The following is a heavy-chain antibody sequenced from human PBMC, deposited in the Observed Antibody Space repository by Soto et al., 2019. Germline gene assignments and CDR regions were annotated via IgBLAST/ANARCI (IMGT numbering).Heavy chain of an antibody. CDR3: DSGSYYYYYGMDV. D-gene: IGHD1-26*01. J-gene: IGHJ6*02. Sequence: PSETLSLTCTVSGGSISSSSYYWGWIRHPPGKGLEWIGSIYYSGSTYYNPSLKSRVTISVDTSKNQFSLKLSSVTAADTAVYYCDSGSYYYYYGMDVWGQGTTVTVSS. V-gene: IGHV4-39*01. CDR2: IYYSGST. CDR1: GGSISSSSYY.